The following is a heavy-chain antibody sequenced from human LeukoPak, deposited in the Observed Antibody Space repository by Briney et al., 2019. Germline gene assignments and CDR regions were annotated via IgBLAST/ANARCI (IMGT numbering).Heavy chain of an antibody. CDR1: GGTFNSYA. CDR2: INPNSGGT. Sequence: ASVKVSCKASGGTFNSYAISWLRQAPGQGLEWMGWINPNSGGTNYAQKFQGRVTMTRDTSISTAYMELSRLRSDDTAVYYCATCSGGSCYLFDYWGQGTLVTVSS. D-gene: IGHD2-15*01. V-gene: IGHV1-2*02. J-gene: IGHJ4*02. CDR3: ATCSGGSCYLFDY.